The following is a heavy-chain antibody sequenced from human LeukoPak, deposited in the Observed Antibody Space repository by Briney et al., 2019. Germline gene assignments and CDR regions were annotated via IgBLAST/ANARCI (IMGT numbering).Heavy chain of an antibody. Sequence: GGSLRLSCAASGSTFGSYTMNWVRQAPGKGLEWVSSISKSSSNIYYADSLKGRFTISRDNPKSSLYLQMGSLRVETTAVYYCARTYYYNSKDYCYRHFDYWGQGTLVTVSP. CDR2: ISKSSSNI. CDR1: GSTFGSYT. D-gene: IGHD3-22*01. CDR3: ARTYYYNSKDYCYRHFDY. J-gene: IGHJ4*02. V-gene: IGHV3-21*01.